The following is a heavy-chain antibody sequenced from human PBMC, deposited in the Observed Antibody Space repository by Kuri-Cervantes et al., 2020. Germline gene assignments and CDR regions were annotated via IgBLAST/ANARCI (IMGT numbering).Heavy chain of an antibody. CDR1: GFTFSSYS. CDR3: ATLFS. Sequence: GESLKISCAASGFTFSSYSMNWVRQAPGKGLEWVAFIRYDGSNKYYADSVKGRFTISRDNSKNTLYLQMDSLRSDDTAVYYCATLFSWGQGTLVTVSS. CDR2: IRYDGSNK. J-gene: IGHJ5*02. V-gene: IGHV3-30*02.